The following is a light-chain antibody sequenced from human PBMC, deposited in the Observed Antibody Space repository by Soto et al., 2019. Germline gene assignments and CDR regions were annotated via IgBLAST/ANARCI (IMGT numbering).Light chain of an antibody. J-gene: IGKJ1*01. CDR3: QHYNSNPDA. CDR1: QTISSC. CDR2: KXS. Sequence: DIQISQSASSLSASLXDRVTITCAASQTISSCLVXXQQXXGXAPKXXXAKXSTLKRGGPSRLSGSGSATEFTLTISSLQPEDFANYYCQHYNSNPDAFGQGTKVDIK. V-gene: IGKV1-5*03.